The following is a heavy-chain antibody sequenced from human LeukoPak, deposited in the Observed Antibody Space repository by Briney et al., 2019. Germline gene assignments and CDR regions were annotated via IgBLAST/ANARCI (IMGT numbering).Heavy chain of an antibody. J-gene: IGHJ5*02. CDR2: ISGSGGST. Sequence: GGSLRLSCAASGFTFSSYAMSWVRQAPGKWLEWVSAISGSGGSTYYADSVKGRFTISRDNSKNTLYLQMNSLRAEDTAVYYCAKGKIAAAGSNWFDPWGQGTLVTVSS. CDR3: AKGKIAAAGSNWFDP. V-gene: IGHV3-23*01. D-gene: IGHD6-13*01. CDR1: GFTFSSYA.